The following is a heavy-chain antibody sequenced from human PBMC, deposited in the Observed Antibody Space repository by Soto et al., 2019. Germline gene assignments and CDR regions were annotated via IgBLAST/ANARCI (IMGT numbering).Heavy chain of an antibody. J-gene: IGHJ4*02. D-gene: IGHD6-6*01. CDR3: ASSPYSSSSSGYFDY. CDR2: IIPIFGTA. CDR1: GGTFSSYA. Sequence: SVKVSCKASGGTFSSYAISWVRQAPGQGLEWMGGIIPIFGTANYAQKFQGRVTITADESTSTAYMELSSLRSEDTAVYYCASSPYSSSSSGYFDYWGQGTLVTVSS. V-gene: IGHV1-69*13.